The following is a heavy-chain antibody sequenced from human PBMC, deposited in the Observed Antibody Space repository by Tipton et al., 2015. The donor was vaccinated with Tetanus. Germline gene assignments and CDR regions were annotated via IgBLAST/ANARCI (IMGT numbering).Heavy chain of an antibody. CDR2: IYYSGSN. D-gene: IGHD2-15*01. Sequence: TLSLTCTVSGGSINSETYYWTWIRQRPGAGLEWLVFIYYSGSNFYNPSLRDRITMSVDTSKNQFYLRLTSLTAADTAIYHCGSEIDGGTEAGALDSWGQGILVTVSS. CDR1: GGSINSETYY. J-gene: IGHJ4*02. CDR3: GSEIDGGTEAGALDS. V-gene: IGHV4-31*03.